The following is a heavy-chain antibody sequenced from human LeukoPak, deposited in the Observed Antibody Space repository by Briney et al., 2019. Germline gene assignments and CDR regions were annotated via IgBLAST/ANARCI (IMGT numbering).Heavy chain of an antibody. CDR1: GGSISSGDYY. J-gene: IGHJ3*02. CDR2: IYYSGST. D-gene: IGHD2-2*01. Sequence: SGTLSLTCTVSGGSISSGDYYWSWIRQPPGKGLEWIGYIYYSGSTNYNPSLKSRVTISVDTSKNQLSLKLSSVTAADTAVYYCARVDLSTRGFGIWGQGTMVTVSS. CDR3: ARVDLSTRGFGI. V-gene: IGHV4-61*08.